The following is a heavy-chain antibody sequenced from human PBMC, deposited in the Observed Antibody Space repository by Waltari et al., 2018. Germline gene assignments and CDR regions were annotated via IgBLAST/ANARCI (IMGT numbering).Heavy chain of an antibody. CDR1: GGSFSGYY. CDR3: ARGRRITMIVVVINRGFDY. Sequence: QVQLQQWGAGLLKPSETLSLTCAVYGGSFSGYYWRWIRQPPGHGLEWIGEINHSGSTNYNPSLKSRVTISVDTSKNQFSLKLSSVTAADTAVYYCARGRRITMIVVVINRGFDYWGQGTLVTVSS. D-gene: IGHD3-22*01. CDR2: INHSGST. J-gene: IGHJ4*02. V-gene: IGHV4-34*01.